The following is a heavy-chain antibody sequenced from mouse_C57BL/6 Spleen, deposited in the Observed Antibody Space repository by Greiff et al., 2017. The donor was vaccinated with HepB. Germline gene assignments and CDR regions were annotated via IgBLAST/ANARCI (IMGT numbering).Heavy chain of an antibody. CDR3: ARSITTGLGFDV. J-gene: IGHJ1*03. CDR2: IYPGDGDT. Sequence: QVQLQQSGPELVKPGASVKISCKASGYAFSSSWMNWVKQRPGKGLEWIGRIYPGDGDTNYNGKFKGKATLTADKSSSTAYMQLSSLTSEDSAVYFCARSITTGLGFDVWGTGTTVTVSS. CDR1: GYAFSSSW. V-gene: IGHV1-82*01. D-gene: IGHD1-1*01.